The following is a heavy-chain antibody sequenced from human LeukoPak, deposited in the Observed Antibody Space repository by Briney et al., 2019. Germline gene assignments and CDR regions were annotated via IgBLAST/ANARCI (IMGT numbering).Heavy chain of an antibody. J-gene: IGHJ4*02. Sequence: SETLSLTCTVSSGSISSYYWSWIRQPPGKGLEWIGYIYYSGSTNYNPSLKSRVTISVDTSKNQFSLKLSSVTAADTAVYYCAGPRIFFDYWGQGTLVTVSS. CDR1: SGSISSYY. CDR3: AGPRIFFDY. CDR2: IYYSGST. V-gene: IGHV4-59*01. D-gene: IGHD3-3*01.